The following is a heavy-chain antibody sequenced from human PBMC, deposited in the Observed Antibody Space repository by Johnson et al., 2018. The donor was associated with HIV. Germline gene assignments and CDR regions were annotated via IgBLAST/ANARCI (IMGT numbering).Heavy chain of an antibody. CDR1: GFVFSDYH. V-gene: IGHV3-11*04. CDR3: ARSRHGGIQPSDAFDV. CDR2: ISSGGSSI. Sequence: QEQLVESGGGLVKPGGSLRLSCVISGFVFSDYHMSWVRQAPGKGLEWISYISSGGSSIYYADSVRGRFTILRDNAKNSLCLQLSNVGPDDTAVYYFARSRHGGIQPSDAFDVWGQGTMVTVSS. D-gene: IGHD3-16*01. J-gene: IGHJ3*01.